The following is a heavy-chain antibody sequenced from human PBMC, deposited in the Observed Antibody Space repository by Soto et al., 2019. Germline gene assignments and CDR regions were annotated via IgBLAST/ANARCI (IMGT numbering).Heavy chain of an antibody. CDR3: ARGVGIVATDGMDV. CDR1: GYTFSNYW. CDR2: IYLGDSDT. D-gene: IGHD5-12*01. Sequence: GGSLKISCKGSGYTFSNYWLGWVRQMPGKGLEWMGIIYLGDSDTRYSPSFQGQVTISADKSISTAYLQWSSLKASDTAMYYCARGVGIVATDGMDVWGQGTAVTVSS. V-gene: IGHV5-51*01. J-gene: IGHJ6*02.